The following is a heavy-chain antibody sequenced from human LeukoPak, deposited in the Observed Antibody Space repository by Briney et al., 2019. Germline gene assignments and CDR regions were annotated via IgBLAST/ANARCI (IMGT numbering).Heavy chain of an antibody. D-gene: IGHD1-26*01. V-gene: IGHV1-2*02. Sequence: ASVKVSCKASGYTFTGYYMHWVRQAPGQGLEWMGWFNPNSGGTNYAQKFQGRVTMTRDTFISTVYMELNSLISDDTAVYYCAKGPSFVGATKSHWGQGTLVTVSS. J-gene: IGHJ4*02. CDR3: AKGPSFVGATKSH. CDR1: GYTFTGYY. CDR2: FNPNSGGT.